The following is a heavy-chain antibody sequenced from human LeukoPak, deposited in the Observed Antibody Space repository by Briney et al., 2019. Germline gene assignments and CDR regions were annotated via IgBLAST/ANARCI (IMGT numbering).Heavy chain of an antibody. CDR1: GGTFSSYA. V-gene: IGHV1-69*05. Sequence: SVKVFCKASGGTFSSYAISWVRQAPGQGLEWMGGIIPIFGTANYAQKFQGRVTITTDESTSTAYMELSSLRSEDTAVYYCAREAYYYDSSGYDPNYYYYYMDVWGKGTTVTVSS. D-gene: IGHD3-22*01. CDR3: AREAYYYDSSGYDPNYYYYYMDV. J-gene: IGHJ6*03. CDR2: IIPIFGTA.